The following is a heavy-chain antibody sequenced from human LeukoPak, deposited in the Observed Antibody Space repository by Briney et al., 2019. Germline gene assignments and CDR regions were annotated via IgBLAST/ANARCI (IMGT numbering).Heavy chain of an antibody. CDR3: ARDGYNILTGYYDEYYYYYMDV. D-gene: IGHD3-9*01. CDR2: ISSSSSYI. CDR1: GFTFSSYE. V-gene: IGHV3-21*01. Sequence: PGGSLRLSCAASGFTFSSYEMNWVRQAPGKGLEWVSSISSSSSYIYYADSVKGRFTISRDNAKNSLYLQMNSLRAEDTAVYYCARDGYNILTGYYDEYYYYYMDVWGKGTTVTVSS. J-gene: IGHJ6*03.